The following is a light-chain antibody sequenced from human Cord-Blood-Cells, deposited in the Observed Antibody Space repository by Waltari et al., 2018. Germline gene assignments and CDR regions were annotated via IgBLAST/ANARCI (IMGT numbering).Light chain of an antibody. Sequence: DIVMTQSPDSLAVSLGERATTNCKSSQSVLYCSNNKNYLAWYQQKQGQPPKLLIYWASTRESGVPDRFSGSGSGTDFTLTISSLQAEDVAVYYCQQYYSTPRTFGQGTKVEIK. CDR2: WAS. J-gene: IGKJ1*01. V-gene: IGKV4-1*01. CDR1: QSVLYCSNNKNY. CDR3: QQYYSTPRT.